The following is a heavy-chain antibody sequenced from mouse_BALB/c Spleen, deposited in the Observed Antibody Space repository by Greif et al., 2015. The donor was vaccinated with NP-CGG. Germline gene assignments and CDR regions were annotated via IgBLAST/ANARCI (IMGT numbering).Heavy chain of an antibody. J-gene: IGHJ4*01. CDR3: ARGKLDYGSSYYYAMDY. CDR1: GYTFTNYW. Sequence: QVQLQQSGAELVRPGTSVKMSCKAAGYTFTNYWIGWVKQRLGHGLEWIGDIYPGGGYTNYNEKFKGKATLTADTSSSTAYMQLSSLTSDDSAIYYCARGKLDYGSSYYYAMDYWGQGTSVTVAS. CDR2: IYPGGGYT. V-gene: IGHV1-63*02. D-gene: IGHD1-1*01.